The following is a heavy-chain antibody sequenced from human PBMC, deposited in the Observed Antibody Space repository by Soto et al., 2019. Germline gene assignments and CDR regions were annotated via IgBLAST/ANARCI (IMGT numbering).Heavy chain of an antibody. V-gene: IGHV4-34*01. D-gene: IGHD1-26*01. J-gene: IGHJ4*02. CDR3: ARGRQGMPRGYFDY. Sequence: QVQLQQWGAGLLKPSETLSLTCAVYGGSFSGYYWSWIRQPPGKGLEWIGEINHSGSTNHNPALRSRVTISVDTSKNQFSLKLSSVTAANTAVYYCARGRQGMPRGYFDYWGQGTLVTVSS. CDR1: GGSFSGYY. CDR2: INHSGST.